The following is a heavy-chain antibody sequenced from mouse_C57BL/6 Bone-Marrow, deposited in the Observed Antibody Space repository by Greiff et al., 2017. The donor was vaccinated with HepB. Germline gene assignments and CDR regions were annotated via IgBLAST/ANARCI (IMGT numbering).Heavy chain of an antibody. CDR3: ARNSSLYDYAFDY. CDR1: GFSLTSYA. CDR2: IWTGGGT. Sequence: VKLQESGPGLVAPSQSLSITCTVSGFSLTSYAISWVRQPPGKGLEWLGVIWTGGGTNYNSALKSRLSISKDNSKSQVFLKMNSLQTDDTARYYCARNSSLYDYAFDYWGQGTTLTVSS. V-gene: IGHV2-9-1*01. J-gene: IGHJ2*01. D-gene: IGHD2-4*01.